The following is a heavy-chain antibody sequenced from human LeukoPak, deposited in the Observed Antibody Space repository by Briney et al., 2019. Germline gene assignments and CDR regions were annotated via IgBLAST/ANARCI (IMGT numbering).Heavy chain of an antibody. J-gene: IGHJ4*02. D-gene: IGHD6-6*01. V-gene: IGHV4-34*01. CDR3: ARGKKDRIAARPTSRANYFDY. CDR1: GGSFSGYY. Sequence: PSETLSLTCAVYGGSFSGYYWSWIRQPPGKGLEWIGEINHSGSTNYNPSLKSRVTISVDTSKNQFSLKLSSVTAADTAVYYCARGKKDRIAARPTSRANYFDYWGQGTLVTVSS. CDR2: INHSGST.